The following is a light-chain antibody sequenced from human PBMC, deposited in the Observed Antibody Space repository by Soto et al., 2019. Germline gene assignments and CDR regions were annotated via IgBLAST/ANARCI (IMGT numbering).Light chain of an antibody. V-gene: IGKV3-20*01. CDR2: GAS. CDR3: HQFASTPRT. Sequence: EIVLTQSPGTLSLSPGESATLSCRASQSVDRNYLAWYQQRPGQAPRLLIYGASSRATGIPPRFSGSGSGTEFVLTSSGLEAEDFAVYYCHQFASTPRTFGQGTKVETK. CDR1: QSVDRNY. J-gene: IGKJ1*01.